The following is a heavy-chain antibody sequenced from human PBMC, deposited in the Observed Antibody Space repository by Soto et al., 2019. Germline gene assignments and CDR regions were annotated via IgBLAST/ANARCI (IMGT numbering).Heavy chain of an antibody. CDR3: ARLNYYGSGRYEDYPYYYGMDV. CDR2: MNPNNGNT. J-gene: IGHJ6*02. D-gene: IGHD3-10*01. V-gene: IGHV1-8*01. CDR1: GYTFSSYD. Sequence: ASVKVSCKASGYTFSSYDIHWVRQTPGQGLEWMGWMNPNNGNTGYAQKFQGRVTMTRDTSIRTAYMEVSSLRSEDTAVYFCARLNYYGSGRYEDYPYYYGMDVWGQGATVTVSS.